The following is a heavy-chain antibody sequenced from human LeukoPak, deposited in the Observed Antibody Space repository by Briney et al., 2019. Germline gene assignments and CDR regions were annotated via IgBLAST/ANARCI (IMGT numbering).Heavy chain of an antibody. Sequence: GESLKISCKGSGYSFTSYWIGWVRQMPGKGLEWMGIIYPGDSDTRYSPSFQGQVTISADKSISTAYLQWSSLKASDTAMYYCARLTGYCSSTSCYSFGYWGQGTLVTVSS. CDR3: ARLTGYCSSTSCYSFGY. J-gene: IGHJ4*02. CDR2: IYPGDSDT. V-gene: IGHV5-51*01. CDR1: GYSFTSYW. D-gene: IGHD2-2*01.